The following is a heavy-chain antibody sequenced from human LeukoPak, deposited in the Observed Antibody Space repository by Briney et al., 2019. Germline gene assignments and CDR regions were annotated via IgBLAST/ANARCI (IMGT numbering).Heavy chain of an antibody. V-gene: IGHV1-18*01. D-gene: IGHD1-7*01. Sequence: ASVKVSCKASGYTFTSCGISWVRQAPGQGLEWMGWISAYNGNTNYAQKLQGRVTMTTDTSTSTAYMALTSLRSDDPAVSSCAVETGSTVDYWGQGTLVTASS. CDR2: ISAYNGNT. CDR1: GYTFTSCG. CDR3: AVETGSTVDY. J-gene: IGHJ4*02.